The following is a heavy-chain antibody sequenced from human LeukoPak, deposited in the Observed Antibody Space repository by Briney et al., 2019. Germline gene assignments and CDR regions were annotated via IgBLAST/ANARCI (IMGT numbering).Heavy chain of an antibody. D-gene: IGHD5-12*01. CDR3: ARDSGYSGYGGIDY. J-gene: IGHJ4*02. V-gene: IGHV3-33*01. CDR1: GFTFSSYG. CDR2: IWYDGSNK. Sequence: GRSLRLSCAASGFTFSSYGMHWVRQAPGKGLEWVAVIWYDGSNKYYADSVKGRFTISRDNSKNTLYLQMNSLRAEDTAVYYCARDSGYSGYGGIDYWGQGTLVTVSS.